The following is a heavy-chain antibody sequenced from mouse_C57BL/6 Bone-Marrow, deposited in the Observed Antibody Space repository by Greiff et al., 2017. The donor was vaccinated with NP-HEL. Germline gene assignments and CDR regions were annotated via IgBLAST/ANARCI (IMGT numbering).Heavy chain of an antibody. CDR1: GYSFTGYY. CDR2: INPSTGGT. V-gene: IGHV1-42*01. J-gene: IGHJ1*03. D-gene: IGHD2-3*01. Sequence: EVQLQQSGPELVKPGASVKISCKASGYSFTGYYMNWVKQSPEKSLEWIGEINPSTGGTTYNQKFKAKATLTVDKSSSTAYMQLKSLTSEDSAVYYCARKIDGYCVLYWYIDVWGRGTTVTVSS. CDR3: ARKIDGYCVLYWYIDV.